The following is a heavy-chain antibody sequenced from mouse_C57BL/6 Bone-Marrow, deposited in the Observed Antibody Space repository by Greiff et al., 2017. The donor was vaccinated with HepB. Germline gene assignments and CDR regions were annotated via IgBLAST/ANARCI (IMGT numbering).Heavy chain of an antibody. CDR1: GYTFTSYG. Sequence: QVQLQQSGAELARPGASVKLSCKASGYTFTSYGISWVKQRTGQGLEWIGEIYPRSGNTYYNEKFKGKATLTADKSSSTAYMELRSLTSEDSAVYFCARDYGSSLYWYCDVWGTGTTVTVSS. D-gene: IGHD1-1*01. J-gene: IGHJ1*03. CDR3: ARDYGSSLYWYCDV. CDR2: IYPRSGNT. V-gene: IGHV1-81*01.